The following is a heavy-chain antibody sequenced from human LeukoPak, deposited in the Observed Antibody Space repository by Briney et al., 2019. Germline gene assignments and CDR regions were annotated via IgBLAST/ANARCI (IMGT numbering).Heavy chain of an antibody. Sequence: GGSLRLSCAASGFIVSSSYMGWVRQAPGKGLEWVSYIYSDGRTFYADSVKGRFTTSRDSSQNTLYFQMNSLRAEDTAVYYCARAFDHHFDYWGQGTLVTVSS. CDR3: ARAFDHHFDY. D-gene: IGHD3-16*01. CDR1: GFIVSSSY. J-gene: IGHJ4*02. V-gene: IGHV3-53*01. CDR2: IYSDGRT.